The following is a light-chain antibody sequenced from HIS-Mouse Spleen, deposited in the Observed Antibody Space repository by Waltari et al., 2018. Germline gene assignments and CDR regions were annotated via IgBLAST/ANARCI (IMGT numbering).Light chain of an antibody. V-gene: IGLV2-23*03. Sequence: QSALTQPASVSGSPGQSITISCTGTSSDVGSYNLVSWYQQHPGKAPKLMIYEGSKRPLGVSNRVSGSKSGNTASLTISGLQAEDEADYYCCSYAGSSTFERVFGGGTKLTVL. CDR2: EGS. CDR3: CSYAGSSTFERV. CDR1: SSDVGSYNL. J-gene: IGLJ2*01.